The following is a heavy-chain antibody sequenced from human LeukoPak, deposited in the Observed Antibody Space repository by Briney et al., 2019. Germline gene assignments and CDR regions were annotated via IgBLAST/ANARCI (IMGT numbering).Heavy chain of an antibody. V-gene: IGHV3-23*01. Sequence: GGSLRLSCAASGFAFSFYAMSWLRQPPGKGLEWVSTINANSGTTSYAASVRGRFTISRDNSKNTLYLQVNTLRADDTATYYCAKPVSGGLAVTADWYHPWGQGSLVVVSS. J-gene: IGHJ5*01. D-gene: IGHD6-19*01. CDR3: AKPVSGGLAVTADWYHP. CDR1: GFAFSFYA. CDR2: INANSGTT.